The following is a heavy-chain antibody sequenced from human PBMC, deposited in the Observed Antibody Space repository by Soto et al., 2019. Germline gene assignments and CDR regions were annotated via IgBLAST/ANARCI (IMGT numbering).Heavy chain of an antibody. V-gene: IGHV1-69*01. D-gene: IGHD4-17*01. CDR3: ARGRGVGADYVHFDY. Sequence: QVQLVQSGAEVKKPGSSVKVSCKASGGTFSSYAISWVRQAPGQGLEWMGGIIPIFGTANYAQKFQGRVTITADESADPAYMERASLRAEDTALYYGARGRGVGADYVHFDYWGQGTLVTVSS. CDR1: GGTFSSYA. CDR2: IIPIFGTA. J-gene: IGHJ4*02.